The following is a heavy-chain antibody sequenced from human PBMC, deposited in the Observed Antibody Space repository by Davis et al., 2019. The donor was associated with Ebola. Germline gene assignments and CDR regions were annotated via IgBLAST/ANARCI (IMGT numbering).Heavy chain of an antibody. CDR3: ARSNYGSGSYDS. Sequence: MPSETLSLTCTVSGGSISSYYWSWIRQPPGKGLEWIGYIHYSGDTKSNPSLKSRVTISVDTSKNQFSLKLNSVTAADTAVFYCARSNYGSGSYDSWGQGALATVSS. D-gene: IGHD3-10*01. CDR2: IHYSGDT. CDR1: GGSISSYY. J-gene: IGHJ5*01. V-gene: IGHV4-59*01.